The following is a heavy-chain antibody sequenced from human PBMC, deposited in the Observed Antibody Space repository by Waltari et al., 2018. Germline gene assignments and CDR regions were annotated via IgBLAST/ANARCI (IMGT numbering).Heavy chain of an antibody. V-gene: IGHV3-7*01. Sequence: EVQLEESGGGLVQPGGSPRLSCAASGFTFSSYWMPWVRQAPGKGLEWVANIKQDGSETYYADSLKGRFTISRDNAKNSLYLQMNSLRAEDTALYYCARDHVFRGDFWSGYYDSWGQGTLVTVSS. J-gene: IGHJ4*02. CDR1: GFTFSSYW. CDR3: ARDHVFRGDFWSGYYDS. CDR2: IKQDGSET. D-gene: IGHD3-3*01.